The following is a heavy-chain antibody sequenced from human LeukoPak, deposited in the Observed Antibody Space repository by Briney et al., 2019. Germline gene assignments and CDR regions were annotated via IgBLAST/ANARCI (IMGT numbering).Heavy chain of an antibody. Sequence: SETLSLTCTVSGGSISSSSYYWDWILQPPGKGLQWIATMYYSGSTYYNPSLKSRVTISVDTSKNQFSLKLSSVTAADTAVYYCANYYGSGTYYKYFQHWGQGTLVTVSS. CDR3: ANYYGSGTYYKYFQH. D-gene: IGHD3-10*01. CDR1: GGSISSSSYY. J-gene: IGHJ1*01. CDR2: MYYSGST. V-gene: IGHV4-39*01.